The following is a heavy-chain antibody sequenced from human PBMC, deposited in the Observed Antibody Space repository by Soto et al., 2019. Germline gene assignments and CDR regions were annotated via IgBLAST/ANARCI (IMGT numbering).Heavy chain of an antibody. V-gene: IGHV4-59*01. CDR2: IYYSGST. J-gene: IGHJ5*02. CDR1: GGSISSYY. CDR3: ARVYDSSGYYDVFWFDP. D-gene: IGHD3-22*01. Sequence: SETLSLTCTVSGGSISSYYWSWIRQPPGKGLEWIGYIYYSGSTNYNPSLKSRVTISVDTSKNQFSLKLSSVTAADTAVYYCARVYDSSGYYDVFWFDPWGQGTLVTVSS.